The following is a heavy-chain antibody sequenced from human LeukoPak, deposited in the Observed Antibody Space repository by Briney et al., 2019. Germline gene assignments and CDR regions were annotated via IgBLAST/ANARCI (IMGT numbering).Heavy chain of an antibody. Sequence: PGGSLRLSCAASGFTFSNYAMSWVRQAPGKGLEWVSFITDSGSSTYYADSVKGRFAISRDSSKNTLSLQMNSLGVEDTGVYFCAKSSTSQRGYYGMDVWGQGTTVTVSS. CDR2: ITDSGSST. V-gene: IGHV3-23*01. CDR1: GFTFSNYA. D-gene: IGHD6-25*01. CDR3: AKSSTSQRGYYGMDV. J-gene: IGHJ6*02.